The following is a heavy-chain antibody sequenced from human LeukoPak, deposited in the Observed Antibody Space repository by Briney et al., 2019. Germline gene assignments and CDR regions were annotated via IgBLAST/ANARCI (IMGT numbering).Heavy chain of an antibody. CDR3: ARDQRLAYDSTPPGPHDY. J-gene: IGHJ4*02. CDR2: ISSSGSTI. Sequence: RGSLRLSCAASGFTFSSYEMNWVRQAPGKGLEWVSYISSSGSTIYYADSVKGRFTISRDNAKNSLYLQMNSLRAEDTAVYYCARDQRLAYDSTPPGPHDYWGQGTLVTVSS. CDR1: GFTFSSYE. D-gene: IGHD3-22*01. V-gene: IGHV3-48*03.